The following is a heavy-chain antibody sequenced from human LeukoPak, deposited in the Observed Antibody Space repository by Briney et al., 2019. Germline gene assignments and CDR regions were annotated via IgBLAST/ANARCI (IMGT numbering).Heavy chain of an antibody. Sequence: SLRLSCAASGFTFSSFWMSWVRQAPGKGLQWIGFIRSSGTTQYAASVKGRFTISRDDSKSIAYLQMNSLKTEDTAVYYCTRDRFYVWFDPWGQGTLVTVSS. CDR3: TRDRFYVWFDP. D-gene: IGHD3-16*01. CDR2: IRSSGTT. J-gene: IGHJ5*02. V-gene: IGHV3-49*04. CDR1: GFTFSSFW.